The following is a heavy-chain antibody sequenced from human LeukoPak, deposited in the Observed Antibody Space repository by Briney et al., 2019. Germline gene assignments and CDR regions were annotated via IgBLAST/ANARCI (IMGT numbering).Heavy chain of an antibody. D-gene: IGHD3-22*01. J-gene: IGHJ5*02. CDR3: ASNYYDSSGQGWFDP. CDR2: IIPILGIA. V-gene: IGHV1-69*04. Sequence: SVKVSCKASGGTFSSYAISWVRQAPGQGLEWMGRIIPILGIANYTQKFQGRVTITADKSTSTAYMELSSLRSEDTAVYYCASNYYDSSGQGWFDPWGQGTLVTVSS. CDR1: GGTFSSYA.